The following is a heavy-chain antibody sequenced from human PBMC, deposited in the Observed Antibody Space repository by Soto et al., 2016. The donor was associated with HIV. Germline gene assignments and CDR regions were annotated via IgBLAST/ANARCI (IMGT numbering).Heavy chain of an antibody. V-gene: IGHV3-53*02. D-gene: IGHD2-15*01. J-gene: IGHJ6*03. Sequence: EVQLVETGGGLIQPGGSLRLSCAASGFTVSSNYMSWVRQAPGKGLEWVSVIYSGGSTYYADSVKGRFTISRDNSKNTLYLQMNSLRAEDTAVYYCARVRVEYYYYYMDVWGKGTTVTVSS. CDR3: ARVRVEYYYYYMDV. CDR2: IYSGGST. CDR1: GFTVSSNY.